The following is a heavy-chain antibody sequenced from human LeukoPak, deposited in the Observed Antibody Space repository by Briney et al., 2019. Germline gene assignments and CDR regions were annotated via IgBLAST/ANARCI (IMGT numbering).Heavy chain of an antibody. J-gene: IGHJ4*02. V-gene: IGHV5-51*01. CDR2: IYPADSDT. D-gene: IGHD4-17*01. CDR1: GYSFSTYW. CDR3: ARQEDDSGFFDY. Sequence: GESLKISCKGSGYSFSTYWIGWVRQMPGKGLEWMGIIYPADSDTRYSPSFQGQVTISADKSITTAYLQWSSLKASDTAMYYCARQEDDSGFFDYWGRGTQVTISS.